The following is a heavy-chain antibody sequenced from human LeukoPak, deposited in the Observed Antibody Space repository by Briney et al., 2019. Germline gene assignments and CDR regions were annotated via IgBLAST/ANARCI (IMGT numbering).Heavy chain of an antibody. CDR3: AKDIEAQTYYFDY. V-gene: IGHV3-9*01. CDR2: ISWNSGSI. CDR1: GFTFDDYA. J-gene: IGHJ4*02. Sequence: SLRLSCAASGFTFDDYAMHWVRQAPGKGLEWVSGISWNSGSIGYADSVKGRFTISRDNAKNSLYLQMNSLRAEDTALYYCAKDIEAQTYYFDYWGQGTLVTVSS.